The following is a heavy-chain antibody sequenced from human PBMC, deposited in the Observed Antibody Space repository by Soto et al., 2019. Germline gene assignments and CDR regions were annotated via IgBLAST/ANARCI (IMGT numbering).Heavy chain of an antibody. CDR1: GYTFTGYY. Sequence: ASVKVSCTASGYTFTGYYMHWVRQAPGQGLEWMGWINPNSGGTNYAQKFQGWVTMTRDTSISTAYMELSRLRSDDTAVYYCARDWGVVEGWFDPWGQGTLVTVSS. CDR2: INPNSGGT. CDR3: ARDWGVVEGWFDP. D-gene: IGHD2-15*01. J-gene: IGHJ5*02. V-gene: IGHV1-2*04.